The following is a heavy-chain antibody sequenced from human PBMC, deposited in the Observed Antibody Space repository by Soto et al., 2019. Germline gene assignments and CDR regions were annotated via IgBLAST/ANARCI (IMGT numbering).Heavy chain of an antibody. CDR2: IYYSGST. J-gene: IGHJ4*02. CDR1: GGSINSRSYY. D-gene: IGHD2-21*02. Sequence: SETLSLTCTVSGGSINSRSYYWGWIRQSPGKGLEWIGSIYYSGSTYYNPSLKSRVAMSVDTSKNQFSLKLRSVSAADTAVYYCARQRTSVVTQAYFDDWGQGSLVTVSS. V-gene: IGHV4-39*01. CDR3: ARQRTSVVTQAYFDD.